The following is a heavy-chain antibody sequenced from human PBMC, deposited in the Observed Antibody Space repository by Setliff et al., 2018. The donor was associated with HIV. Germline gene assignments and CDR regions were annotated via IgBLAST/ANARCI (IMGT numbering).Heavy chain of an antibody. Sequence: GGSLRLSCAASGFTFDDYTMHWVRQAPGKGLEWVSIISWDGGNTYYADSVKGRFTISRDNSKNSLYLQMNSLRVEDTAVYYCARSPYYYDSGGYPPDYWGQGTLVTVSS. CDR2: ISWDGGNT. CDR1: GFTFDDYT. D-gene: IGHD3-22*01. J-gene: IGHJ4*02. CDR3: ARSPYYYDSGGYPPDY. V-gene: IGHV3-43*01.